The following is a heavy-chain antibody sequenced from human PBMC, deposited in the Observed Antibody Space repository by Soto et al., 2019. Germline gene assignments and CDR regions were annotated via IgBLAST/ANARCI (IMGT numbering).Heavy chain of an antibody. CDR3: AKLPVGFSGLDDAFDI. Sequence: GGSLRLSCAASGFTFSSYAMSWVRQAPGKGLEWVSAISGSGGSTYYADSVKGRFTISRDNSKNTLYLQMNSLRAEDTAVYYCAKLPVGFSGLDDAFDIWGQGTMVTVSS. J-gene: IGHJ3*02. D-gene: IGHD3-3*01. CDR2: ISGSGGST. CDR1: GFTFSSYA. V-gene: IGHV3-23*01.